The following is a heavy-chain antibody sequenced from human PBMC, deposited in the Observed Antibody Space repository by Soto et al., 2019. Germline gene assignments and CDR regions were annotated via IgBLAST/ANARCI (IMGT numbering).Heavy chain of an antibody. D-gene: IGHD4-17*01. V-gene: IGHV4-30-4*01. CDR3: ARASGDYYWFDP. Sequence: QVQLQESGPGLVKPSQTLSLTCTVSGGSISSGDYYWSWIRQPPGKGLEWIGYIYYSGSTYYNPSLKSRITISVDTSKIQFSLKLSSVTAADTAVYYCARASGDYYWFDPWGQGTLVTVSS. CDR2: IYYSGST. CDR1: GGSISSGDYY. J-gene: IGHJ5*02.